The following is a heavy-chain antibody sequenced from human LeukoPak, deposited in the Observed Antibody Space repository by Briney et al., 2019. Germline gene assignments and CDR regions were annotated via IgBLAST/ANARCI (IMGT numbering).Heavy chain of an antibody. V-gene: IGHV3-66*01. J-gene: IGHJ3*02. CDR3: ARVTFNYYGSGDAFDM. Sequence: PGGSLRLSCAASGFTVSSNYMSWVRQAPGKGLEWVSVIYSDGRTYYADSVKARFTISRDNSKNMLYLQMNSLRAEDTAVYYCARVTFNYYGSGDAFDMWGQGIMVTVSS. D-gene: IGHD3-10*01. CDR1: GFTVSSNY. CDR2: IYSDGRT.